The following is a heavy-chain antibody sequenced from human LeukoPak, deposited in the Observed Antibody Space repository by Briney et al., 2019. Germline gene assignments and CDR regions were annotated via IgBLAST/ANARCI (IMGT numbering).Heavy chain of an antibody. D-gene: IGHD3-3*01. CDR3: ARQNTYYDFWSGPAPNNYYMDV. J-gene: IGHJ6*03. Sequence: SVKVSCKASGGTFSSYAISWVRQAPGQGLEWMGGIIPIFGTANYAQKFQGRVTITTDESTSTAYMELSSLRSEDTAVYYCARQNTYYDFWSGPAPNNYYMDVWGKGTTVTVSS. V-gene: IGHV1-69*05. CDR2: IIPIFGTA. CDR1: GGTFSSYA.